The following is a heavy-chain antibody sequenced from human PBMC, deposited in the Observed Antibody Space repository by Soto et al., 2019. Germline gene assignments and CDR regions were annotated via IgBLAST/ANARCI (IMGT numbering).Heavy chain of an antibody. CDR2: IYYSGST. D-gene: IGHD6-13*01. CDR1: GGSISSYY. V-gene: IGHV4-59*01. Sequence: PSETLSVTCTVSGGSISSYYWSWSRQPPGKGLEWIGYIYYSGSTNYNPSLKSRVTISVDTSKNQFSLKLSSVTAADTAVYYCARGGLAAAGGNFDYWGQGTLVTVST. CDR3: ARGGLAAAGGNFDY. J-gene: IGHJ4*02.